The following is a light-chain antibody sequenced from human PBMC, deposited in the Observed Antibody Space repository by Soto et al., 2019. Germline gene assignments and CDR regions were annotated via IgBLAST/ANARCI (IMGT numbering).Light chain of an antibody. CDR2: EAS. CDR1: SSDVGSYNL. CDR3: CSYAGSSTFGPYV. Sequence: QSVLTQPVSVSGSPGQSIAISCTGTSSDVGSYNLVSWYQQHPGKAPKLMIYEASKRPSGVSNRFSGSKSGNTASLTISGLQAEDEADYYCCSYAGSSTFGPYVFGTGTKVTVL. V-gene: IGLV2-23*02. J-gene: IGLJ1*01.